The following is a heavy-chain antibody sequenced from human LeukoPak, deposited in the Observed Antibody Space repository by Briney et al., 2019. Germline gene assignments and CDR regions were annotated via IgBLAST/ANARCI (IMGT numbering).Heavy chain of an antibody. J-gene: IGHJ4*02. Sequence: GGSLRLSCAASVFTLSIYSMNWVRQAPGKGLEWVSYISSSSNYIYYADSVKGRFTISRDNAKNSLYLQMNSLRAEDTAVYYCARDGYYYGSGSSFDYWGQGTLVTVSS. CDR3: ARDGYYYGSGSSFDY. V-gene: IGHV3-21*01. D-gene: IGHD3-10*01. CDR2: ISSSSNYI. CDR1: VFTLSIYS.